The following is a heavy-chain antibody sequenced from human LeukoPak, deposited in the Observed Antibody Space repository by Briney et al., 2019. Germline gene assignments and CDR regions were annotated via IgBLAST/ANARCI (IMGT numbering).Heavy chain of an antibody. Sequence: GGSLRLSCAASGFTFSSYAMSWVRQAPGKGLEWVSFIGDGGGSTYYAGSVKGRFTISRDNSKNTLYLQMNSLRGDDTAVYYCAKRAASASYYFDYWGQGTLVTVSS. CDR3: AKRAASASYYFDY. V-gene: IGHV3-23*01. CDR2: IGDGGGST. D-gene: IGHD6-25*01. CDR1: GFTFSSYA. J-gene: IGHJ4*02.